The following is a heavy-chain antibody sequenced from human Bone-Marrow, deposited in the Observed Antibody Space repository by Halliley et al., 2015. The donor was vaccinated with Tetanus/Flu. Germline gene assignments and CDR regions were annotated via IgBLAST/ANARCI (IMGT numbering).Heavy chain of an antibody. CDR2: IKEDGREG. J-gene: IGHJ4*02. V-gene: IGHV3-7*04. CDR3: ARGATGGST. D-gene: IGHD4-17*01. Sequence: GREGVANIKEDGREGHYVDSVTGRFTISRDNAKKALFLQMNSLRAEDTAVDYCARGATGGSTWGQGTLVTVSS.